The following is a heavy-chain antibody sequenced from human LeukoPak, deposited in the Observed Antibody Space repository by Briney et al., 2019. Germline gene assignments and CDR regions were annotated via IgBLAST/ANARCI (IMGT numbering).Heavy chain of an antibody. J-gene: IGHJ6*03. Sequence: GASVKVSCKASGGTFSSYAISWVRQAPGQGLEWMGGIIPIFGTANYAQKFQGRVTITADESTSTAYMELSSLRSEDTAVYYCARCLYGSGRMRYMDVWGKGTTVAISS. V-gene: IGHV1-69*13. CDR1: GGTFSSYA. CDR3: ARCLYGSGRMRYMDV. D-gene: IGHD3-10*01. CDR2: IIPIFGTA.